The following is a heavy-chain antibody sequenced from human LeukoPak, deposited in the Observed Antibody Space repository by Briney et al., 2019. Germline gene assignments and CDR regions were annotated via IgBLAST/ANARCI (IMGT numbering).Heavy chain of an antibody. V-gene: IGHV3-13*01. J-gene: IGHJ4*02. CDR2: IGPGGDT. CDR3: AKGASIVGATGHY. D-gene: IGHD1-26*01. CDR1: GFTFSTYD. Sequence: GGSLRLSCAPSGFTFSTYDIHGVRQGTGKGLQWVSVIGPGGDTYYPGSVKGRFTISRDNSKNTLYLQMSSLRAEDTAVYYCAKGASIVGATGHYWGQGTLVTVSS.